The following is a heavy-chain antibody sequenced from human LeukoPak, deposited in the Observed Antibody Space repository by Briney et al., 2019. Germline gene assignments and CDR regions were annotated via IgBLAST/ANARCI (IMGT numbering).Heavy chain of an antibody. CDR2: ISAYNGNT. Sequence: ASVKVSCKASGYTFTSYGISWVRQAPGQGLEWMGWISAYNGNTNYAQKLQGRVTMTTDTSTSTAYMELRSLRSDDTAVYYCARGESGSYLDYYYSMDVWGQGTTVTVSS. CDR1: GYTFTSYG. D-gene: IGHD1-26*01. J-gene: IGHJ6*02. CDR3: ARGESGSYLDYYYSMDV. V-gene: IGHV1-18*01.